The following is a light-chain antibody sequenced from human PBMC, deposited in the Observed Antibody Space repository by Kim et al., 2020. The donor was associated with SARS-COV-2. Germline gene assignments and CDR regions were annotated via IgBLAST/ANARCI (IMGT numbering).Light chain of an antibody. J-gene: IGLJ3*02. V-gene: IGLV1-40*01. CDR3: QSYDSSLSGWV. CDR1: SSNIGACYD. CDR2: GNS. Sequence: RVTISCTGSSSNIGACYDVHWYQQLPGTAPKLLIYGNSNRPSGVPDRFSGSKSGTSASLAITGLQAEDEADYYCQSYDSSLSGWVFGGGTKLTVL.